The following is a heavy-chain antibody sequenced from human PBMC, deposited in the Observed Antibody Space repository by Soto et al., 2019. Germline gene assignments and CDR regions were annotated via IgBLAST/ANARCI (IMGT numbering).Heavy chain of an antibody. CDR1: GYTFTSFG. CDR3: GRESSGSGWSFDF. V-gene: IGHV1-18*04. Sequence: QVQLVQSGAELKKPGASMKVSCKASGYTFTSFGITWVRQAPGQGLEWMGWINTYTQNTKYAHNFQGRVTMTTDTSTTTSYMVLRSLRSDDTAVYYCGRESSGSGWSFDFWGQGSLVTVSS. D-gene: IGHD6-19*01. J-gene: IGHJ4*02. CDR2: INTYTQNT.